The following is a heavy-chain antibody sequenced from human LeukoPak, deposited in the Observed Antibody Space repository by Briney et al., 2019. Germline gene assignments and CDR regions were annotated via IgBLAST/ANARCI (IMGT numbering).Heavy chain of an antibody. CDR2: VSANNCNT. D-gene: IGHD7-27*01. CDR3: ARGLLTARARDAFDI. CDR1: VYTFPTYG. J-gene: IGHJ3*02. Sequence: GASVPVSCKPSVYTFPTYGFSSVRQAPGPRLEWVGWVSANNCNTNYAQKLQGRVTIATDTSANTAYMELGSLRSDDTAVYYCARGLLTARARDAFDIWGQGTMVTVSS. V-gene: IGHV1-18*01.